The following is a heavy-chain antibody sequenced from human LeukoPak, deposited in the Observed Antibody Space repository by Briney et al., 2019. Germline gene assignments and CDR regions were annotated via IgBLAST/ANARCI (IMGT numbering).Heavy chain of an antibody. CDR1: GFTFDDYT. CDR2: INWDGDNT. D-gene: IGHD6-13*01. J-gene: IGHJ4*02. V-gene: IGHV3-43*01. Sequence: GGSLRLSCAAFGFTFDDYTMHWVRQAPGKGLEWVSLINWDGDNTYYADSVKGRFTISRDNAKNSLYLQMNSLRAEDTAVYYCARDLMGIAYRGAFYYWGQGTLVTVSS. CDR3: ARDLMGIAYRGAFYY.